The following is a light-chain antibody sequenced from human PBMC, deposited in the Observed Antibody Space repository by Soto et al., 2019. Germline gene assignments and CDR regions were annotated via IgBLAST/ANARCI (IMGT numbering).Light chain of an antibody. CDR1: QSVSSN. CDR2: GAS. Sequence: ENVMTQSPATLFVSPGERATLSRRASQSVSSNLAWYQQKPGQAPRLLIYGASARATGIPARFSGSGSGTEFTLTISSLQSEDFAVYYCQQYNKWPPWTFGQGTKVDIK. V-gene: IGKV3-15*01. J-gene: IGKJ1*01. CDR3: QQYNKWPPWT.